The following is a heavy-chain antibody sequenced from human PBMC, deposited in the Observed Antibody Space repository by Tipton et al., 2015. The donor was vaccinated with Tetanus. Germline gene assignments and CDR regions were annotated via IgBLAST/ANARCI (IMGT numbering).Heavy chain of an antibody. CDR2: IYQTGTT. D-gene: IGHD2/OR15-2a*01. Sequence: TLSPTCTVSGASFSSGDYYWSWIHKPPGKDLEWIGYIYQTGTTYYNPSLKGRVTISMDRSNTQFSLRLDSLTAADTAVYYCARAAGFLGLTHDFWGRGTLVSVSS. V-gene: IGHV4-30-4*01. CDR1: GASFSSGDYY. J-gene: IGHJ4*02. CDR3: ARAAGFLGLTHDF.